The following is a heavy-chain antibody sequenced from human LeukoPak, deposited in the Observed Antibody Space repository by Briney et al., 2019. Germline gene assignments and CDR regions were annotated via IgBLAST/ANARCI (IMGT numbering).Heavy chain of an antibody. Sequence: GGSLRLSCAASGFTFSSYGMHWVRQAPGKGLERVAVIWYDGSNKYYADSVKGRFTISRDNSKNTLYLQMNSLRAEDTAVYYCARDHAPPLMVSYYFDYWGQGTLVTVSS. CDR3: ARDHAPPLMVSYYFDY. D-gene: IGHD2-8*01. V-gene: IGHV3-33*01. CDR2: IWYDGSNK. CDR1: GFTFSSYG. J-gene: IGHJ4*02.